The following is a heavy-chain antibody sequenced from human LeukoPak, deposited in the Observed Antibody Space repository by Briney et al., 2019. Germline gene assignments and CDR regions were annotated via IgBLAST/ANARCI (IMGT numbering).Heavy chain of an antibody. J-gene: IGHJ4*02. Sequence: SVKVSCKASGGTFSSYAISWVRQAPGQGLEWMGRIIPILGIANYAQKFQGRVTITADKSTSTAYMELSSLRSEDTAVYYCASGDMYYGSGIDPPVFDYWGQGTLVTVSS. D-gene: IGHD3-10*01. CDR2: IIPILGIA. V-gene: IGHV1-69*04. CDR3: ASGDMYYGSGIDPPVFDY. CDR1: GGTFSSYA.